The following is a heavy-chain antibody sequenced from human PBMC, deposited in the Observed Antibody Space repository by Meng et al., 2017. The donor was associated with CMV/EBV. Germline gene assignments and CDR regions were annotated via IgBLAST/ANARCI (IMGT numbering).Heavy chain of an antibody. CDR1: GFTFSNAW. Sequence: ETLSLTCAASGFTFSNAWMSWFRQAPNKGLEWVGRIKSKAAGGTTDFVAPVKGRFTISRDDSKNTLYPQVNSLKTEDTAVYYCTADVPEAGKGVFDYWGQGTLVTVSS. CDR2: IKSKAAGGTT. J-gene: IGHJ4*02. CDR3: TADVPEAGKGVFDY. D-gene: IGHD6-19*01. V-gene: IGHV3-15*01.